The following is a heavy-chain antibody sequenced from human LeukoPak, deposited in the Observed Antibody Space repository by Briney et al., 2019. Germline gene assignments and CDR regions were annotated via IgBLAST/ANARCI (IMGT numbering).Heavy chain of an antibody. Sequence: PGGSLRLSCAASGFTFSSYWMSWVRQAPGKGLEWVASIKQDGSEKYYVDSVRGRFTISRDNARNSLYLQMNSLRAEDTAVYYCAKAGPYDYVWGSYRYDFDYWGQGTLVTVSS. J-gene: IGHJ4*02. CDR2: IKQDGSEK. V-gene: IGHV3-7*03. CDR1: GFTFSSYW. D-gene: IGHD3-16*02. CDR3: AKAGPYDYVWGSYRYDFDY.